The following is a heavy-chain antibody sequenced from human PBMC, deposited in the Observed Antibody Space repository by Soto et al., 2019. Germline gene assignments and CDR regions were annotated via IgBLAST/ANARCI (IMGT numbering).Heavy chain of an antibody. CDR3: ANYYGGNPSRH. J-gene: IGHJ4*02. CDR1: GGSISSGGYY. CDR2: IYYSGST. V-gene: IGHV4-31*03. Sequence: SETLSLTCTVSGGSISSGGYYWSWIRQHPGKGLEWIGYIYYSGSTYYNPSLKSRVTISVDTSKNQFSLKLTSVTAADTAVYYCANYYGGNPSRHWGQGTLVTVSS. D-gene: IGHD4-17*01.